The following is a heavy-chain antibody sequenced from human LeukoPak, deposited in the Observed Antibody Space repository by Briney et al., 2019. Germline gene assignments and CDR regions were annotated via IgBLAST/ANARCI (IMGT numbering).Heavy chain of an antibody. D-gene: IGHD6-19*01. Sequence: GESLRLSCAASGFTFSSYSMNWVRQAPGKGLEWVSSISSSSSYIYYADSVKGRFTISRDNAKNSLYPQMNSLRAEDTAVYYCARARIAVAGTGGYFDYWGQGTLVTVPS. CDR1: GFTFSSYS. J-gene: IGHJ4*02. V-gene: IGHV3-21*01. CDR3: ARARIAVAGTGGYFDY. CDR2: ISSSSSYI.